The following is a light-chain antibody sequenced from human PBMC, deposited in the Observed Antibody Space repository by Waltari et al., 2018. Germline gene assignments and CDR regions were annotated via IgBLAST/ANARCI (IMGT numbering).Light chain of an antibody. Sequence: QLVLTQSPSASASLGASVQLTCTLSSGHSSNIIAWHQQQPAKGHRYLMKVNCDGSHRKWVERPDRCSCSVSGAEGYLTVSGVQCEVEGDYYCQTGGHGTWVFGGGTKLTGL. V-gene: IGLV4-69*01. CDR3: QTGGHGTWV. CDR1: SGHSSNI. J-gene: IGLJ3*02. CDR2: VNCDGSH.